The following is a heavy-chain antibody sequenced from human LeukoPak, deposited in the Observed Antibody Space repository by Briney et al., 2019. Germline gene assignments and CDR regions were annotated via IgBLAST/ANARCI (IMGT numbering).Heavy chain of an antibody. V-gene: IGHV3-23*01. CDR2: ISARGDST. D-gene: IGHD4-17*01. J-gene: IGHJ4*02. Sequence: GGSLRLSCAASGFTFSSYAVSWVRQAPGKGLEWVSAISARGDSTYYADSVEGRFTISRDNSKNTRYLQMNSLRGEDTALYYCARGAYGDYDYWGQGTLVTVSS. CDR3: ARGAYGDYDY. CDR1: GFTFSSYA.